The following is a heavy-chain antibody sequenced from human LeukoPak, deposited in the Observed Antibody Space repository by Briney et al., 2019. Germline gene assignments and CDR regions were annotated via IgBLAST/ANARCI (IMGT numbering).Heavy chain of an antibody. Sequence: RGSLRLSCAASGFTFSSYGMHWVRQAPGKGLEWVAVIWYDGSNRYYADSVKGRFTISRDNSKNTLYLQMNSLRAEDTAVYYCARDQGGDYLGPPGYWGQGTLVTVSS. CDR1: GFTFSSYG. J-gene: IGHJ4*02. CDR3: ARDQGGDYLGPPGY. D-gene: IGHD4-17*01. V-gene: IGHV3-33*01. CDR2: IWYDGSNR.